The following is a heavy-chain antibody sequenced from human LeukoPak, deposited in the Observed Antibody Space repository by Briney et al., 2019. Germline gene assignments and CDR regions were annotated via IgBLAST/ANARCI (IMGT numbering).Heavy chain of an antibody. V-gene: IGHV3-48*04. Sequence: PGGSLRLSCAASGFTFSSYSMNWVRQAPGKGLEWVSYISSSSGTIYYADSVKGRFTISRDNAKNSLYLQMNSLRAEDTAVYYCARVDSTVTTPRPENWFDPWGQGTLVTVSS. D-gene: IGHD4-17*01. CDR1: GFTFSSYS. CDR2: ISSSSGTI. J-gene: IGHJ5*02. CDR3: ARVDSTVTTPRPENWFDP.